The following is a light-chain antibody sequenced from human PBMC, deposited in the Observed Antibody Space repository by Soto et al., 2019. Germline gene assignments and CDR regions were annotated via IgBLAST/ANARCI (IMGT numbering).Light chain of an antibody. V-gene: IGLV1-51*01. J-gene: IGLJ1*01. CDR1: ISNIGHNY. CDR2: DNN. CDR3: GTWATSLSDV. Sequence: QGVPTPPASVSADRGRKLTISCSGSISNIGHNYVSWYQHLPVTAPKLLIYDNNKRPSGIPDRFSGSKSGTSATLGMTGLQTGDQADYYRGTWATSLSDVFGTGTKVTVL.